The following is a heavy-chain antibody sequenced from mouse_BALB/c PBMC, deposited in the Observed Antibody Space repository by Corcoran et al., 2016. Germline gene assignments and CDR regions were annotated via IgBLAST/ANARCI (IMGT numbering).Heavy chain of an antibody. CDR1: GYTFTSYT. V-gene: IGHV1-4*02. CDR3: ARLTATGAMDY. J-gene: IGHJ4*01. Sequence: QVQLQQSAAELARPGASVKMSCKASGYTFTSYTMHWVKQRPGQGLEWIGYINPSSGYTEYNQKFKDKTTLTADKSSSTAYMQLSSLTSEDSAVYYCARLTATGAMDYWGQGTSVTVSS. D-gene: IGHD1-2*01. CDR2: INPSSGYT.